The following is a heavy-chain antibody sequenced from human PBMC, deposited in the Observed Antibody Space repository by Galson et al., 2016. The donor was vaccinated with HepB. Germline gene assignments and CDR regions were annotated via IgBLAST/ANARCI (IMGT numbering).Heavy chain of an antibody. Sequence: SETLSLTCAVSGGSINSSDWWSWVRQVPGKGLEWIGEIYETGTANHNPSLTRRLTMSVDKSENQFSLNLSDVTAADTAIYYCARVTLGPTRAKFDSWGQGTLVTVSS. J-gene: IGHJ4*02. CDR2: IYETGTA. D-gene: IGHD1-26*01. CDR3: ARVTLGPTRAKFDS. CDR1: GGSINSSDW. V-gene: IGHV4-4*02.